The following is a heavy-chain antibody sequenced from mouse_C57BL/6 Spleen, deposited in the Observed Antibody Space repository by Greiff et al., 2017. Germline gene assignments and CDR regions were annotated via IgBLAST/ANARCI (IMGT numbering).Heavy chain of an antibody. D-gene: IGHD1-1*01. CDR2: IYPGDGDT. Sequence: QVQLQQSGPELVKPGASVKISCKASGYAFSSSWMNWVKQRPGKGLEWIGRIYPGDGDTNYNGKFKGKATLTADKSSSTAYMQLSSLTSEDSAVYFCARSDPVLLRHFDYWGQGTTLTVSS. CDR3: ARSDPVLLRHFDY. V-gene: IGHV1-82*01. J-gene: IGHJ2*01. CDR1: GYAFSSSW.